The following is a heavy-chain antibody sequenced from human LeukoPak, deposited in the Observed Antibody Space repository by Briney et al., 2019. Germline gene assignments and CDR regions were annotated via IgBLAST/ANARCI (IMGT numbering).Heavy chain of an antibody. D-gene: IGHD4-17*01. Sequence: GGSLRLSCAASGFTFSSYSMNWVRQAPGKGLEWVSYISSSSSTMYYADSVKGRFTISRDNAKNSLYLQMNSLRAEDTAVYYCARGRYGDYPYNWFDPWGQGTLVTVSS. V-gene: IGHV3-48*04. CDR3: ARGRYGDYPYNWFDP. J-gene: IGHJ5*02. CDR1: GFTFSSYS. CDR2: ISSSSSTM.